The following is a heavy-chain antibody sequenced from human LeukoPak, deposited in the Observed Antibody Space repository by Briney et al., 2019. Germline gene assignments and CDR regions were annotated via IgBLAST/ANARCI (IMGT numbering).Heavy chain of an antibody. D-gene: IGHD3-3*01. Sequence: ECLKISCKGSGYSFISYWVVCVRQMAGKGLEWMGFIYPGDSDTRYSASFQGRVTISADKSISTAYLQWSSLQASDTAMYYCARLGRFLEWLLLSRRTARAPDYWGQGTLVTVSS. CDR1: GYSFISYW. V-gene: IGHV5-51*01. CDR2: IYPGDSDT. CDR3: ARLGRFLEWLLLSRRTARAPDY. J-gene: IGHJ4*02.